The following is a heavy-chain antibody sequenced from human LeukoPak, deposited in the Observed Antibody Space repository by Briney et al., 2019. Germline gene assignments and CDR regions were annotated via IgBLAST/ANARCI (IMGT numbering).Heavy chain of an antibody. CDR2: ISYDGSNK. CDR1: GFTFSSYG. CDR3: AKVGGGVAGHFDY. V-gene: IGHV3-30*18. Sequence: GRSPRLSCAASGFTFSSYGMHWVRQAPGKGLEWVAVISYDGSNKYYADSVKGRFTISRDNSKNTLYLQMNSLRAEDTAVYYCAKVGGGVAGHFDYWGQGTLVTVSS. D-gene: IGHD6-19*01. J-gene: IGHJ4*02.